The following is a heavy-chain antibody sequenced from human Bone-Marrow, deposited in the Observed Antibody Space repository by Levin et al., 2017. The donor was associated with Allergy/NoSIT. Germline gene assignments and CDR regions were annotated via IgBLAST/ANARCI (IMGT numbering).Heavy chain of an antibody. CDR2: IYRGNK. V-gene: IGHV6-1*01. CDR1: GDSVSSNTVA. CDR3: ARGTKSTFDI. J-gene: IGHJ3*02. Sequence: SQTLSLTCAISGDSVSSNTVAWNWIRQSPSRGLEWLGRIYRGNKEYAVSVKSRITINPDTSKNQFSLQLTSVTPEDTATYYCARGTKSTFDIWSQGTVVTVSS.